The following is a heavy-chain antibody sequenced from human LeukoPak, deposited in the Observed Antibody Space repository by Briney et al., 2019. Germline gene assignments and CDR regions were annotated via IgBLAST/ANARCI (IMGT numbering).Heavy chain of an antibody. J-gene: IGHJ4*02. V-gene: IGHV3-23*01. CDR3: RAQRRDCSANTCQGY. Sequence: GGSLRLSCVASGFTFRTYTMTWVRQTPGKGLEWVSVISDTGGNTHYADSVKGRFTISRVNSKNTLYLQMNSLRAEDTAVYYCRAQRRDCSANTCQGYWGQGTLVTVSS. CDR1: GFTFRTYT. D-gene: IGHD2-15*01. CDR2: ISDTGGNT.